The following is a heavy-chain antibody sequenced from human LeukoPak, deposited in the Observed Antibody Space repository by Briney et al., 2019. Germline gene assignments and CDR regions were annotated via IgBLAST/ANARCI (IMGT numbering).Heavy chain of an antibody. V-gene: IGHV3-21*01. CDR1: GFTFSSYS. CDR2: ISSSSSYI. D-gene: IGHD4-23*01. J-gene: IGHJ4*02. Sequence: GGSLRLSCAASGFTFSSYSMNWVRQAPGKGLEWVSSISSSSSYIYYADSVKGRFTISRDNAKNSLYLQMNSLRAEDTAVYYCARGGTMVVSSLLFDYWGQGTLVTVPS. CDR3: ARGGTMVVSSLLFDY.